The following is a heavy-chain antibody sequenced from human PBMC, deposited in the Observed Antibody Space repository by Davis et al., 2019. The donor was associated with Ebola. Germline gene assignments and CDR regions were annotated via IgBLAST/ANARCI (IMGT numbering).Heavy chain of an antibody. V-gene: IGHV3-33*01. Sequence: GGSLRLSCAASGVTFSSYGMHWVRQAPGKGLEWVAVIWYDGSNKYYADSVKGRFTISRDNSKNTLYRQMNSLRAEDTAVYYCARDRGYDYGDYIRGMDVWGQGTTVTVSS. D-gene: IGHD4-17*01. CDR3: ARDRGYDYGDYIRGMDV. CDR1: GVTFSSYG. J-gene: IGHJ6*02. CDR2: IWYDGSNK.